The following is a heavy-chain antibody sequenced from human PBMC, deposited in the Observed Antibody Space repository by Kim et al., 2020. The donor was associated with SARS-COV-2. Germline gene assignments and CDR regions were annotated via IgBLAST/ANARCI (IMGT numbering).Heavy chain of an antibody. CDR3: AKLGYCRSASCRGFDP. D-gene: IGHD2-2*03. V-gene: IGHV4-59*08. Sequence: RKSRVTISVDTSKNQFSLKLTSVTAADPAVYYCAKLGYCRSASCRGFDPWGQGTLVTVSS. J-gene: IGHJ5*02.